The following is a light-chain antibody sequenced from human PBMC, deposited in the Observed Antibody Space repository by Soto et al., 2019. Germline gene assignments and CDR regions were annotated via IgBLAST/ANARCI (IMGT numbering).Light chain of an antibody. CDR1: QSVSSNY. J-gene: IGKJ2*01. V-gene: IGKV3-20*01. CDR3: QQYGSSPPYP. Sequence: EIVLTQSPGTLYLSPGERATLSCRASQSVSSNYLAWYQQNPGQAPRLLIYGASNRATGIPDRFSGSESGTDFTIDITSLEPEDFAVYCCQQYGSSPPYPFGQGTKLEIK. CDR2: GAS.